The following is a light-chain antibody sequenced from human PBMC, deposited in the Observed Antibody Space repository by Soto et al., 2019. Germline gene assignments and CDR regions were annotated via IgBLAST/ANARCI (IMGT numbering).Light chain of an antibody. CDR1: QGIGSY. CDR2: AAS. V-gene: IGKV1-9*01. J-gene: IGKJ4*01. CDR3: QQLNNYPLT. Sequence: DIQMTQSPSTLSASAGDRAIITCRASQGIGSYLAWYQQKPGKAPRLLIYAASTLQSGVPSRFSGSGSDTEFTLTISSLQPEDFATYYCQQLNNYPLTFGGGTKVDIK.